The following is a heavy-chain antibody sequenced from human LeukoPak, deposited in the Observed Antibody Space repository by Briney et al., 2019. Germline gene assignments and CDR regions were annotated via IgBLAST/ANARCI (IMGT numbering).Heavy chain of an antibody. D-gene: IGHD3-10*02. CDR2: ISYDGSNQ. CDR3: AREPMYYVLGYFYY. CDR1: GFTFSSYA. Sequence: GGSLRLSCAASGFTFSSYAMHWVRQAPGKGLEWVAVISYDGSNQYYADSVKGRFTISRDNSKNTLYLQMNSLRAEDTAVYYCAREPMYYVLGYFYYWGQGTLVTVSS. V-gene: IGHV3-30*04. J-gene: IGHJ4*02.